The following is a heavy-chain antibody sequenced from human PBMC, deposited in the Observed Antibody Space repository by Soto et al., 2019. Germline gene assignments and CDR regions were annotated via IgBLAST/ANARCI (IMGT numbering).Heavy chain of an antibody. CDR2: IYSGGST. J-gene: IGHJ5*02. CDR1: GFTVSSNY. CDR3: AREKPEYSSSSGRGFDP. Sequence: HPGGSLRLSSAPSGFTVSSNYISWVRQAPGKGLEWVSVIYSGGSTYYADSVKGRFTISRDNSKNTLYLQMNSLRAEDTAVYYCAREKPEYSSSSGRGFDPWGQGTLVTVSS. D-gene: IGHD6-6*01. V-gene: IGHV3-53*01.